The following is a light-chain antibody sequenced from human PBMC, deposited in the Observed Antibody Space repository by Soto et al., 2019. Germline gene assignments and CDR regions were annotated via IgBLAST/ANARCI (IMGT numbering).Light chain of an antibody. Sequence: AIQMTQSPSSLSSSVGERVTITCRASQGIRNDLGWYQQKPGKAPKLLIYAASSLKSGVPSRFSGSGSGTDFTLTISSLQPEDFATYYCLQDYSSPWTFGQGTKVEIK. CDR3: LQDYSSPWT. J-gene: IGKJ1*01. CDR1: QGIRND. CDR2: AAS. V-gene: IGKV1-6*01.